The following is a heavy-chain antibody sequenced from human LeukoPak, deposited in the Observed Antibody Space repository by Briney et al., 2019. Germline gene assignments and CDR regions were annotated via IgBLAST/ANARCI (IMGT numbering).Heavy chain of an antibody. CDR2: IKSKADGGTI. J-gene: IGHJ4*02. CDR1: GFTFSDAW. Sequence: GGSLRLSCAASGFTFSDAWMSWVRQAPGKGLEWVGRIKSKADGGTIDYAAPMKGRFTISRDDSKSVLYVQLNSLKTEDTAVYFCTIYYDFWSGYYIPPDHWGQGTLVTVSS. CDR3: TIYYDFWSGYYIPPDH. V-gene: IGHV3-15*01. D-gene: IGHD3-3*01.